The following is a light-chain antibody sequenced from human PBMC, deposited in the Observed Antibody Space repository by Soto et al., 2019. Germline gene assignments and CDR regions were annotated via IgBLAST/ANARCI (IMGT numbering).Light chain of an antibody. CDR2: SAS. CDR1: QDINKF. J-gene: IGKJ2*01. V-gene: IGKV1-9*01. Sequence: IQLTQSPASLSASVGDRVTVTCRASQDINKFLAWFQQKPGKAPNLLIFSASTLASAVPARFSGGGSGTDFTLTIASLQPEDFATYYCQQLKTYPYTFGQGTKLEIK. CDR3: QQLKTYPYT.